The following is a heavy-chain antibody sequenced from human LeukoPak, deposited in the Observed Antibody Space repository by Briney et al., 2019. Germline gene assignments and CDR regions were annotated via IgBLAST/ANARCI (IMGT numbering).Heavy chain of an antibody. Sequence: GGSLRLSCAASGLTFSSDGMSWVRQAPGKGLEWVAVISGSGGTTYYADSVKGWFTISRDNSKKTLYLQMSSLGADDTAVYFCAKSIEGVVRGTYYFYSYMDVWGKGTTVTVSS. J-gene: IGHJ6*03. D-gene: IGHD3-3*01. CDR3: AKSIEGVVRGTYYFYSYMDV. CDR2: ISGSGGTT. CDR1: GLTFSSDG. V-gene: IGHV3-23*01.